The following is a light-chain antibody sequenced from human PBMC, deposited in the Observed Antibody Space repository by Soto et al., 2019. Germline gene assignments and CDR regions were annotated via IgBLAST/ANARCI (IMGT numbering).Light chain of an antibody. Sequence: QSALTQPASVSGSPGQSITISCAGSSGDGGNYNLVSWYQQHPGKAPKLIVYEAFKRPLGISDRFSGSKSDNTASLTISGLQAEDEGDYYCYSSVNSNTLVFGGGTKVTVL. J-gene: IGLJ2*01. V-gene: IGLV2-23*01. CDR1: SGDGGNYNL. CDR2: EAF. CDR3: YSSVNSNTLV.